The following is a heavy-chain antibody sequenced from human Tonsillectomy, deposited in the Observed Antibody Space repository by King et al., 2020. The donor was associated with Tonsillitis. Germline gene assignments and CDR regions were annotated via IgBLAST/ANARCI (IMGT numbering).Heavy chain of an antibody. D-gene: IGHD3-10*01. CDR2: ISSSSSYI. CDR1: GFTFSSYS. J-gene: IGHJ4*01. V-gene: IGHV3-21*01. CDR3: ARGGAMVRGVTPLFFY. Sequence: VQLVESGGGLVKPGGSLRLSCAASGFTFSSYSMNWVRQAPGKGLEWVSSISSSSSYIYYADSVKGRFTISRDNAKNSLYLQMNSLRAEDTAVYYCARGGAMVRGVTPLFFYWGHGTLVTVSS.